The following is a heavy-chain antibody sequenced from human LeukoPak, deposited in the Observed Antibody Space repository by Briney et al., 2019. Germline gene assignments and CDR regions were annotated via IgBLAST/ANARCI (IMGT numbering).Heavy chain of an antibody. CDR2: ISSSGSTI. V-gene: IGHV3-48*03. Sequence: GGSLRLSCAASGFTFSSYEMNWVRQAPGKGLEWVSYISSSGSTIYCADSVKGRFTISRDNAKNSLYLQMNSLRAEDTAVYYCARVVVIKGLDYWGQGTLVTVSS. CDR3: ARVVVIKGLDY. J-gene: IGHJ4*02. CDR1: GFTFSSYE. D-gene: IGHD3-22*01.